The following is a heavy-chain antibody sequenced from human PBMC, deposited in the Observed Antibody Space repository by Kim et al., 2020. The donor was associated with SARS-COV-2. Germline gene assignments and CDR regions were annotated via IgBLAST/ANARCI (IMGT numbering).Heavy chain of an antibody. CDR3: AHSRREWQQLVLVAPFFDP. J-gene: IGHJ5*02. Sequence: SGPTLVNPTQTLTLTCTFSGFSLSTSGVGVGWIRQPPGKALEWLALIYWDDDKRYSPSLKSRLTITKDTSKNQVVLTMTNMDPVDTATYYCAHSRREWQQLVLVAPFFDPWGQGTLVTVSS. V-gene: IGHV2-5*02. D-gene: IGHD6-13*01. CDR2: IYWDDDK. CDR1: GFSLSTSGVG.